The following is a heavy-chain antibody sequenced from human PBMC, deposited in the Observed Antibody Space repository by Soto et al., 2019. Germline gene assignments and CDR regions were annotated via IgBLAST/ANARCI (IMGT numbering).Heavy chain of an antibody. CDR3: ARGRTEYCSSTSCYLFYYFGY. CDR1: GGSFSGHY. CDR2: INHSGST. Sequence: QVQLQQWGAGLLKPSETLSLTCVVYGGSFSGHYWSWIRQPPGKGLEWIGEINHSGSTNYNPSLSSRVTISVDTSKNQFSLKLSSVTAADTAVYYCARGRTEYCSSTSCYLFYYFGYWGQGTLVTVSS. V-gene: IGHV4-34*01. D-gene: IGHD2-2*01. J-gene: IGHJ4*02.